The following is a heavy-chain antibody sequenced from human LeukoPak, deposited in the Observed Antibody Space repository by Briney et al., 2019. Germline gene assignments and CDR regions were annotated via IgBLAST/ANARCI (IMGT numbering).Heavy chain of an antibody. CDR2: IYPGDSDT. Sequence: GESLRISCKGSGYSFTTYWIAWVRPMPGKGLEWMGMIYPGDSDTRYSPSFQGQVTISADKSISTAYLQWSSLKASDTAMYYCTRGPTMSPFYFWGQGTMVTVSS. CDR3: TRGPTMSPFYF. D-gene: IGHD5-12*01. CDR1: GYSFTTYW. V-gene: IGHV5-51*01. J-gene: IGHJ3*01.